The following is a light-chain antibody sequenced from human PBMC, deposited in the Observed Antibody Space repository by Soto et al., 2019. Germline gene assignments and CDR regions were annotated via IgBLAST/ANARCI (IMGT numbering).Light chain of an antibody. CDR3: QQYGTPLFT. Sequence: IVLTQSPGTLSLSPGERATLSCGSSQSVTTNFLAWYQQKPGHAPRLLIYGASSRATGVPDRFSGSGSGTDFTLTISRLEPGDFAVYYCQQYGTPLFTVGPGTKVDIK. J-gene: IGKJ3*01. V-gene: IGKV3-20*01. CDR2: GAS. CDR1: QSVTTNF.